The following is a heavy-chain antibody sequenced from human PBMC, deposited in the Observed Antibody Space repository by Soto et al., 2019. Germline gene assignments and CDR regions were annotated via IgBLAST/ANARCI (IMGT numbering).Heavy chain of an antibody. D-gene: IGHD4-4*01. Sequence: QLQLQESGPGLVKPSETLSLTCTVSGGSISSSSYYWGWIRQPPGKGLEWIGSIYYSGSTYYNPSLKSRVTISVDTSKNQFSLKLSSVTAADTAVYYCARHLYGTIANDYTLYYFDYWGQGTLVTVSS. CDR3: ARHLYGTIANDYTLYYFDY. CDR1: GGSISSSSYY. J-gene: IGHJ4*02. CDR2: IYYSGST. V-gene: IGHV4-39*01.